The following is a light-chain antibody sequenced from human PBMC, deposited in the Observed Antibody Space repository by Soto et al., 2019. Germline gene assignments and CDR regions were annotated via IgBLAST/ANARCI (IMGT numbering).Light chain of an antibody. CDR2: GAS. CDR3: QQYGSSPLIT. J-gene: IGKJ5*01. V-gene: IGKV3-20*01. CDR1: RCVSSSY. Sequence: IVLTQSPGTLSSSPGASATLSCRASRCVSSSYLAWYQQKPGQAPRLLIYGASSRATGILDRFSGSGSGTDFTLTISRLEPEDFAVYYCQQYGSSPLITFGQGTRLEIK.